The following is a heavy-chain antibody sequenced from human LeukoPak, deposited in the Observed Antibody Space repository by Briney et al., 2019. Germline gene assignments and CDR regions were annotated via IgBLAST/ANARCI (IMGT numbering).Heavy chain of an antibody. CDR2: IYYDGSNQ. CDR1: GFTFSSYA. D-gene: IGHD1-26*01. Sequence: PGRSLRLSCAASGFTFSSYAMHWVRQAPGKGLEWVAVIYYDGSNQYYVDSVKGRFTVSRDNAKNTLYLQMDSLRAEDTAVYYCATDRNSGKYYDYWGQGTLVTVSS. CDR3: ATDRNSGKYYDY. J-gene: IGHJ4*02. V-gene: IGHV3-30*04.